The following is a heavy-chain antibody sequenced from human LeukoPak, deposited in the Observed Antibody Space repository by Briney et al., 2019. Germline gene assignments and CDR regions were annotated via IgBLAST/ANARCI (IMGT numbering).Heavy chain of an antibody. V-gene: IGHV3-23*01. CDR1: GVSPSGYV. Sequence: GGSLRLSCAASGVSPSGYVMTWVRQPPGRGLQRVADISGRGGSTYYADSVRGRFTISRDNAKKSLYLQMNRLRAEETGVYYCRRYVGGYGPIDYWGRGTVVRVSS. CDR3: RRYVGGYGPIDY. CDR2: ISGRGGST. D-gene: IGHD5-12*01. J-gene: IGHJ4*02.